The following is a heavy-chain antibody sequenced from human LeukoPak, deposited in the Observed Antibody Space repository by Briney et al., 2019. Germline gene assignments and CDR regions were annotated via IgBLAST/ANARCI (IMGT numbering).Heavy chain of an antibody. CDR2: IIPIFGTA. Sequence: SVKVSCKASGGTFSSYAISWVRQAPGQGLEWMGGIIPIFGTANYAQKFQGRVTITVDESTSTAYMELSSLRSEDTAVYYCARGEAAAGHYYYYGMDVWGQGTTVTVSS. CDR3: ARGEAAAGHYYYYGMDV. D-gene: IGHD6-13*01. J-gene: IGHJ6*02. V-gene: IGHV1-69*13. CDR1: GGTFSSYA.